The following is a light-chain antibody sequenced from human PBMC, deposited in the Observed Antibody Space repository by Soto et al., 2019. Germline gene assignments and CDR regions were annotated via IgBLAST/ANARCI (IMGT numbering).Light chain of an antibody. CDR3: YSYAGTYTFV. V-gene: IGLV2-11*01. CDR1: ANDVGGHNY. J-gene: IGLJ1*01. Sequence: QSALTQPRSVSGSPGQSATISCTGTANDVGGHNYVSWYQQHPGEAPKLLIYDVTERPSGVPDRFSGSNSGNTAYLTISGLQTEDEADYYCYSYAGTYTFVFGTGTKLTVL. CDR2: DVT.